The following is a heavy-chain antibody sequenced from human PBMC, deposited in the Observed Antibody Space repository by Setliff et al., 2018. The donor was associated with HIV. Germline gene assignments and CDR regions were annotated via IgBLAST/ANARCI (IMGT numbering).Heavy chain of an antibody. V-gene: IGHV1-2*02. CDR1: GDAFTDYY. D-gene: IGHD2-2*01. CDR2: INPHSGGT. CDR3: ARVDCSSTRCYAFDI. J-gene: IGHJ3*02. Sequence: ASVKVSCKASGDAFTDYYIHWVRQAPGQGLEWMGWINPHSGGTKYAQKFQGRVTMTRDTSISAAYMELSRLRSDDTAVYYCARVDCSSTRCYAFDIWGQGTMVTVSS.